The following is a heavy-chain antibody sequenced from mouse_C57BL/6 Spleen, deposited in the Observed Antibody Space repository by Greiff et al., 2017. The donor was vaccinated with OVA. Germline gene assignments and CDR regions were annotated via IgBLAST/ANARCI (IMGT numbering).Heavy chain of an antibody. V-gene: IGHV3-1*01. D-gene: IGHD3-1*01. Sequence: EVKLVESGPGMVKPSQSLSLTCTVTGYSITSGYDWHWIRHFPGNKLEWMGYISYSGSTNYNPSLKSRISITHDTSKNHFFLKLNSVTTEDTATYYCAREGLTFFDYWGQGTTLTVSS. J-gene: IGHJ2*01. CDR2: ISYSGST. CDR1: GYSITSGYD. CDR3: AREGLTFFDY.